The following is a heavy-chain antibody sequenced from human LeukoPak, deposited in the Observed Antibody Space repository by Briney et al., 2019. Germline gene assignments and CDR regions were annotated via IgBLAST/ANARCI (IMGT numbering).Heavy chain of an antibody. Sequence: GGSLRLSCAASGFTFSSYGMHWVRQAPGKGLEWVAVIWYDGSNKYYADSVKGRFTISRDNSKNTLYLQVNSLRAEDTAVYYCAKDSTARIYYYYMDVWGKGTTVTVSS. CDR1: GFTFSSYG. CDR3: AKDSTARIYYYYMDV. D-gene: IGHD4-17*01. CDR2: IWYDGSNK. J-gene: IGHJ6*03. V-gene: IGHV3-33*06.